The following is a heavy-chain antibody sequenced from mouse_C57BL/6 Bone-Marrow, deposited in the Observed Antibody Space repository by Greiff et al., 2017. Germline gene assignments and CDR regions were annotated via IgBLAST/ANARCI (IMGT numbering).Heavy chain of an antibody. V-gene: IGHV1-69*01. Sequence: QVQLKQPGAELVMPGASVKLSCKASGYTFTSYWMHWVKQRPGQGLEWIGEIDPSDSYTNYNQKFKGKSTLTVDKSSSTAYMQLSSLTSEDSAVYYCASKGEGMDYWGQGTSVTVSS. CDR1: GYTFTSYW. CDR2: IDPSDSYT. CDR3: ASKGEGMDY. J-gene: IGHJ4*01.